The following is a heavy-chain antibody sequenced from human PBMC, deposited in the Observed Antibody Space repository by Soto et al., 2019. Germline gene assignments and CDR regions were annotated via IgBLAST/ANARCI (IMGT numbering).Heavy chain of an antibody. CDR2: IWYDGSNK. V-gene: IGHV3-33*01. Sequence: QVQLVESGGGVVQPGRSLRLSCAASGFTFSSYGMHWVRQAPGKGLEWVAVIWYDGSNKYYADSVKGRFTISRDNSKNTLSLQMNSLRAEDTAVYYCAREGANDYGSGSYAGWFDPWGQGTLVTVSS. CDR3: AREGANDYGSGSYAGWFDP. D-gene: IGHD3-10*01. CDR1: GFTFSSYG. J-gene: IGHJ5*02.